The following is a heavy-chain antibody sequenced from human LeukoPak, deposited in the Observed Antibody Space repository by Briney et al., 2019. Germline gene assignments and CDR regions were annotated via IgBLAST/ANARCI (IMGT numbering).Heavy chain of an antibody. Sequence: GGSLRLSCAASGVTFSSYDMNWVRQAPGKGLEWISYISRSDGTRYYGDSVKGRFTISRDNATNSVYLQMNSLRAEDTGVYYCVRSLTGSRSNWDHYYMDVWGKGTTVTVSS. CDR2: ISRSDGTR. D-gene: IGHD1-14*01. J-gene: IGHJ6*03. V-gene: IGHV3-48*03. CDR1: GVTFSSYD. CDR3: VRSLTGSRSNWDHYYMDV.